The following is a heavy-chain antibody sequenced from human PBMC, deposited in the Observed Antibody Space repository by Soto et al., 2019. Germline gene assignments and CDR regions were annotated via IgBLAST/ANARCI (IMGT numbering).Heavy chain of an antibody. CDR3: ARSLQYYYDSSGYYLAGY. CDR2: IIPIFGTA. Sequence: SVKVSCKASGGTFSSYAISWVRQAPGQGLEWMGGIIPIFGTANYAQKFQGRVTITADESTSTAYMELSSLRSEDTAVYYCARSLQYYYDSSGYYLAGYWGQGTLVTVS. J-gene: IGHJ4*02. CDR1: GGTFSSYA. V-gene: IGHV1-69*13. D-gene: IGHD3-22*01.